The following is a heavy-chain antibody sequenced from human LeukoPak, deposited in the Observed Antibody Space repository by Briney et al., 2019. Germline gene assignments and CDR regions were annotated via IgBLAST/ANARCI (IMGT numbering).Heavy chain of an antibody. V-gene: IGHV4-34*01. CDR1: GGSFSGYY. CDR2: INHSGST. CDR3: ARRHWLRPYDY. J-gene: IGHJ4*02. D-gene: IGHD5-18*01. Sequence: PSETLSLTCAVYGGSFSGYYWSWIRQPPGKGLEWIGEINHSGSTNYNPSLKSRVTISVDTSKNQFSLKLSSVTAADTAVYYCARRHWLRPYDYWGQGTLVTVSS.